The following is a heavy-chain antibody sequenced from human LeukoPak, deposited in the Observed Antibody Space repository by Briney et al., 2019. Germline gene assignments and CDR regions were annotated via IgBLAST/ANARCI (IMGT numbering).Heavy chain of an antibody. V-gene: IGHV3-21*01. CDR1: GFTFSSYS. Sequence: GGSLRLSCAASGFTFSSYSMNWVRQAPGKGLEWVSSISSNSSYIYYADSVKGRFTISRDNAKNSLYLQMNSLRAEDTAVYYCARVATYSSSWYDWFDPWGQGTLVTVSS. CDR2: ISSNSSYI. D-gene: IGHD6-13*01. CDR3: ARVATYSSSWYDWFDP. J-gene: IGHJ5*02.